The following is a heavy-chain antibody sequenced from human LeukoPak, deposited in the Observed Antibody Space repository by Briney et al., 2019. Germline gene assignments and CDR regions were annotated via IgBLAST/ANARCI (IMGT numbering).Heavy chain of an antibody. CDR3: AKDRPLAPYSSGWYGGYYFDY. J-gene: IGHJ4*02. CDR2: IRYDGSNK. CDR1: GFTFSSYG. D-gene: IGHD6-19*01. V-gene: IGHV3-30*02. Sequence: GGSLRLSCAASGFTFSSYGMHWVRQAPGKWLEWVAFIRYDGSNKYYADSVKGRFTISRDNSKNTLYLQMNSLRAEDTAVYYCAKDRPLAPYSSGWYGGYYFDYWGQGTLVTVSS.